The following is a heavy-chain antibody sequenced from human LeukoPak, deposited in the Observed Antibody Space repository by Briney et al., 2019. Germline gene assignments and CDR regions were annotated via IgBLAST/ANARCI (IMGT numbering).Heavy chain of an antibody. Sequence: GGSLRLSCAASGFTFSSNWMHWVRQAPGKGLVWVSRISGDGRSTNYADSVKGRFTISRDNAKNTLYLQMISLRAEDTAVYYCARAPWELDDWGQGTLVTVSS. D-gene: IGHD1-26*01. J-gene: IGHJ4*02. CDR2: ISGDGRST. V-gene: IGHV3-74*01. CDR1: GFTFSSNW. CDR3: ARAPWELDD.